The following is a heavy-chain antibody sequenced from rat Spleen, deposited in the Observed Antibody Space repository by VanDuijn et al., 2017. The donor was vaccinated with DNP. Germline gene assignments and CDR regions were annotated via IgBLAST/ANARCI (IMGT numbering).Heavy chain of an antibody. CDR1: GFTFSNYG. Sequence: EVQLVESGGGLVQPGRSLKLSCLASGFTFSNYGMNWIRQAPGKGLEWVASISSSSSYIYYADTVKGRFTISRENAKNTLYLQMTSLRSEDTALYYCASERRNNPGVMDAWGQGASVTVSS. CDR2: ISSSSSYI. CDR3: ASERRNNPGVMDA. D-gene: IGHD1-10*01. V-gene: IGHV5-34*01. J-gene: IGHJ4*01.